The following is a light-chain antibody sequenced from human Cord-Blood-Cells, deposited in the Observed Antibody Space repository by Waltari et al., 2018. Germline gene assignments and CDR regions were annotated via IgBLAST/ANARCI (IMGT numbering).Light chain of an antibody. Sequence: DIQMTQSPSSLSASVGDRVTITCQASQDISNYLNWYQKKPGKAPKLLIYDASNLETGVPARFSGSGSGTDFTFTISSLQPEDIATYYCQQYDNLPPGVTFGPGTKVDIK. CDR2: DAS. V-gene: IGKV1-33*01. CDR3: QQYDNLPPGVT. CDR1: QDISNY. J-gene: IGKJ3*01.